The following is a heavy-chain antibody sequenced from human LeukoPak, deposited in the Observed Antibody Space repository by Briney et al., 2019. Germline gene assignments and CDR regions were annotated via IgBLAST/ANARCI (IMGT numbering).Heavy chain of an antibody. J-gene: IGHJ4*02. D-gene: IGHD4-17*01. CDR3: ARWSRYGDYDVSFDY. CDR1: GFTFTNYA. Sequence: GGSLRLSCAASGFTFTNYALHWVRQAPGKGLEWVSYISGSGTSIYDADSVKGRFTISRDNAKNSLYLQMNSLRAEDTAVYYCARWSRYGDYDVSFDYWGQGTLVTVSS. CDR2: ISGSGTSI. V-gene: IGHV3-48*03.